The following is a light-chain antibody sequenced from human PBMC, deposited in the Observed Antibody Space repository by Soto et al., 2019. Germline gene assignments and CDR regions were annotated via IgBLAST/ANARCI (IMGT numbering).Light chain of an antibody. J-gene: IGLJ1*01. CDR2: EVT. CDR3: SSYTTSSTRV. Sequence: QSALTQPASVSGSPGQSITISCAGTRDDIGAYDYVSWYQQHPGNAPKLLVYEVTNRPSGVSNRFSGSKSGNTASLTISGLQAEDEADYYCSSYTTSSTRVFGTGTKLTVL. CDR1: RDDIGAYDY. V-gene: IGLV2-14*01.